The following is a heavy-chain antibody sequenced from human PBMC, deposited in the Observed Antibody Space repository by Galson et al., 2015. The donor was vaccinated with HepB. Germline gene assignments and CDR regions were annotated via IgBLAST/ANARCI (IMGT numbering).Heavy chain of an antibody. CDR3: ARDLDTDQPLHH. CDR1: GFTFRDYW. V-gene: IGHV3-74*01. J-gene: IGHJ5*02. D-gene: IGHD5-18*01. Sequence: SLRLSCAASGFTFRDYWMHWVRQAPGKGLVWVSRLNSDGSTTNYADSVRGRFTISRDNAKNTLYLQMNSLRVEDTAVYYCARDLDTDQPLHHWGQGTLVTVSS. CDR2: LNSDGSTT.